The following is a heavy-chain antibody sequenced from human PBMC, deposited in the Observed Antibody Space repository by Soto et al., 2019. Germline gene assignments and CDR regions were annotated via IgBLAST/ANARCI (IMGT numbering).Heavy chain of an antibody. CDR2: INPNSGGT. J-gene: IGHJ4*02. V-gene: IGHV1-2*02. CDR1: GYTFSDHY. D-gene: IGHD6-19*01. Sequence: QVQLVQSGAEVKKLGASVEVSCKTSGYTFSDHYTHWVRQAPGQGLEWMGWINPNSGGTGYAEKFQGRVTMTRDTSISTAYMELNRLNSDDTAVYYCVRGGPVAGPTSSEAYHPFDFWGQGTLVTVSS. CDR3: VRGGPVAGPTSSEAYHPFDF.